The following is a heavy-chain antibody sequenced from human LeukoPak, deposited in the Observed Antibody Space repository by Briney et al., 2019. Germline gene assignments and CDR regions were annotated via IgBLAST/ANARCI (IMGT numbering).Heavy chain of an antibody. CDR3: ARALVFNYYDFWSGYYHWFDP. Sequence: SETLSLTCTVSGGSISSYYWSWIRQPPGKGLEWFGYIYYSGSTNYNPSLRSPVIISVDTSKNQFSLQLSSVTAADTAVYYCARALVFNYYDFWSGYYHWFDPWGQGTLVTVSS. CDR2: IYYSGST. V-gene: IGHV4-59*01. J-gene: IGHJ5*02. D-gene: IGHD3-3*01. CDR1: GGSISSYY.